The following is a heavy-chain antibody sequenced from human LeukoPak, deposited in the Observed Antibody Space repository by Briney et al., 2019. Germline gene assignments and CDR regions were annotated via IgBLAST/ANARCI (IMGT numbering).Heavy chain of an antibody. CDR3: AKDWRNCGGHSCTSASLNNWFDP. Sequence: GGSLRLSCAASGFTFSSYGMHWVRQAPGQGLAWVAVISYDGNNKFYEDSVKGRFTISRHNSENTLYLHMNSLRAEDTAVYYCAKDWRNCGGHSCTSASLNNWFDPWGQGTLVTVSS. CDR2: ISYDGNNK. D-gene: IGHD2-21*01. J-gene: IGHJ5*02. V-gene: IGHV3-30*18. CDR1: GFTFSSYG.